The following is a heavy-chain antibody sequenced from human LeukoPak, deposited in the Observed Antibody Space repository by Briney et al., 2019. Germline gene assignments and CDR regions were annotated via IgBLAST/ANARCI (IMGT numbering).Heavy chain of an antibody. Sequence: GGSLRLSCAATGFPFSSYSMYWVRQAPGKGLEWVGFIRYDGSKKYYADSVKGRFTISRDNSKNTLFLQMNSLRAEDTAVYYCAKEPTDFWSGFYFDSWGQGTLVTVSS. CDR1: GFPFSSYS. CDR3: AKEPTDFWSGFYFDS. D-gene: IGHD3-3*01. CDR2: IRYDGSKK. J-gene: IGHJ4*02. V-gene: IGHV3-30*02.